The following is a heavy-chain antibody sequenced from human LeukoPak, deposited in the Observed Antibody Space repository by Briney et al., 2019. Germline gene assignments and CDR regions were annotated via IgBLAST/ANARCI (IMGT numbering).Heavy chain of an antibody. Sequence: PSETLSLTCSVSGGSISGSSYYWGWIRLPPGQGLEWIGSVYYSGSTHYKPSLKSRLTMSVDTSRNQFSLKLTSVTAADTAVYYCATNTSGRTFDYWGQGTLVTVSS. CDR1: GGSISGSSYY. CDR3: ATNTSGRTFDY. D-gene: IGHD1-14*01. CDR2: VYYSGST. J-gene: IGHJ4*02. V-gene: IGHV4-39*01.